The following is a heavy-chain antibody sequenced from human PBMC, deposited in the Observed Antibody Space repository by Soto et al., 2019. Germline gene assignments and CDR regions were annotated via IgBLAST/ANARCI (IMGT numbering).Heavy chain of an antibody. CDR2: INAGNGNT. CDR1: GYTFTSYA. CDR3: ARDDRRVVVVAAPFFY. J-gene: IGHJ4*02. V-gene: IGHV1-3*01. D-gene: IGHD2-15*01. Sequence: ASVKVSCKASGYTFTSYAMHWVRQAPGQRLEWMGWINAGNGNTKYSQKFQGRVTITRDTSASTAYMELSSLRSEDTAVYYCARDDRRVVVVAAPFFYWGQATLVTVSS.